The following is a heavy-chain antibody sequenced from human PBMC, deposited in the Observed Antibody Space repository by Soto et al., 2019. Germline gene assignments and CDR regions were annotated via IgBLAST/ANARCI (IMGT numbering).Heavy chain of an antibody. V-gene: IGHV3-43*01. CDR2: ISWDGGRI. CDR3: AKEGNGGSSLDP. Sequence: PGGSLRLSCETSGFKFDDYMMHWVRQAPGKGLEWISLISWDGGRIDYADSIKGRFTVSRDNSKTSLYLHMHSLTSDDTAFYFCAKEGNGGSSLDPWGQGTLVTVSS. CDR1: GFKFDDYM. J-gene: IGHJ5*02. D-gene: IGHD2-15*01.